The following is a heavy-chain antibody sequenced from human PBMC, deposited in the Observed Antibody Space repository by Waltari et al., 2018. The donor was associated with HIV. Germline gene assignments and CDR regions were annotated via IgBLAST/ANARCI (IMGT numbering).Heavy chain of an antibody. CDR2: ISSSGNSA. D-gene: IGHD1-7*01. Sequence: EVQLLESGGGLVQSGGSILLPCIASGYPLRDFPMSWVRQAPGMGLEWVSAISSSGNSAYSEDSVKGRFTISRDNSKNTLYLQMNSLRAEDTAIYYCAKRLTGTHYYFDYWGQGTLVTVSS. CDR3: AKRLTGTHYYFDY. V-gene: IGHV3-23*01. J-gene: IGHJ4*02. CDR1: GYPLRDFP.